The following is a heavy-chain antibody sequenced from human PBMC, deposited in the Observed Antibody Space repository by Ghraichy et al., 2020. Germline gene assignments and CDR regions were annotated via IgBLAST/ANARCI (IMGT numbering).Heavy chain of an antibody. Sequence: GGSLRLSCAASGFTFSSYAMSWVRQAPGKGLEWVSAISGSGGSTYYADSVKGRFTISRDNSKNTLYLQMNSLRAEDTAVYYCAKPWGSSGWYPYYFDYWGQGTLVTVSS. CDR2: ISGSGGST. V-gene: IGHV3-23*01. CDR3: AKPWGSSGWYPYYFDY. D-gene: IGHD6-19*01. CDR1: GFTFSSYA. J-gene: IGHJ4*02.